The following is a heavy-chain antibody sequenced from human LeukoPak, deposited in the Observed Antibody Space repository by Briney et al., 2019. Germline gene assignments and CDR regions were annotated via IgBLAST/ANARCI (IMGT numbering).Heavy chain of an antibody. V-gene: IGHV1-2*02. D-gene: IGHD3-16*01. CDR1: GYTFTGYY. Sequence: ASVEVSCKASGYTFTGYYMHWVRQAPGQGLEWMGWINPNSGGTNYAQKFQGRVTMTRDTSISTAYMELSRLRSDDTAVYYCARDLITLYGMDVWGQGTTVTVSS. CDR2: INPNSGGT. CDR3: ARDLITLYGMDV. J-gene: IGHJ6*02.